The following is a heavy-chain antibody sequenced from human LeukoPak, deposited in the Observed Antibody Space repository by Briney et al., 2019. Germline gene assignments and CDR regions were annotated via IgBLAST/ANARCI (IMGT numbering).Heavy chain of an antibody. CDR2: FDPEDSET. V-gene: IGHV1-24*01. D-gene: IGHD1-26*01. CDR3: ATLGSYYLAFDI. CDR1: GYTLTELS. J-gene: IGHJ3*02. Sequence: GASVKVSCKVSGYTLTELSMHWVRPAPGKGLEWMGGFDPEDSETIYAQKFQGRVTMTEDTSTDTAYMELSSLRSEDTAVYYCATLGSYYLAFDIWGQGTMVTVSS.